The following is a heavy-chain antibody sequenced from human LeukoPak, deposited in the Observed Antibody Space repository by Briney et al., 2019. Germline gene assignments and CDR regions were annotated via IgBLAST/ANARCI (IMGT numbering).Heavy chain of an antibody. CDR1: GFTFSNYA. D-gene: IGHD4-17*01. J-gene: IGHJ4*02. CDR3: AKAPTTVNYFDY. V-gene: IGHV3-23*01. CDR2: ISGTGGA. Sequence: GGSLRLSCAASGFTFSNYAMSWVRQAPGEGLEWVSSISGTGGAYYADSVKGRFTISRDNSKNTLYLQMNSLRVEDTAVYYCAKAPTTVNYFDYWGQGTLVTVSS.